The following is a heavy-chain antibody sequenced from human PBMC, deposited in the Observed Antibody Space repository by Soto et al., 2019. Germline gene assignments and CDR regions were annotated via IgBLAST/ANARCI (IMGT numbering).Heavy chain of an antibody. CDR1: GYTFTSYA. J-gene: IGHJ4*02. Sequence: ASVKVSCKASGYTFTSYAMHWVRQAPGQRLEWMGWINAGNGNTKYSQKFQGRVTITRDTSASTAYMELSSLRSEDTAVYYCARLVGHSGYDWFDYWGQGTLVTVSS. D-gene: IGHD5-12*01. CDR2: INAGNGNT. V-gene: IGHV1-3*01. CDR3: ARLVGHSGYDWFDY.